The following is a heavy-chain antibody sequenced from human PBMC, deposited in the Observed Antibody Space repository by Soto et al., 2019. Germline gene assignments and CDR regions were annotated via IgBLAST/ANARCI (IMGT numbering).Heavy chain of an antibody. CDR1: GGTFSSYA. J-gene: IGHJ4*02. Sequence: QVQLVQSGAEVKKPGSSVKVSCKASGGTFSSYAISWVRQAPGQGLEWMGGIIPIFGTANYAQKFQGRVTITADESTSTAYMELSSLRSEDTVVYYCAVDLGDYYDSSGYYLDYWGQGTLVTVSS. V-gene: IGHV1-69*01. CDR2: IIPIFGTA. D-gene: IGHD3-22*01. CDR3: AVDLGDYYDSSGYYLDY.